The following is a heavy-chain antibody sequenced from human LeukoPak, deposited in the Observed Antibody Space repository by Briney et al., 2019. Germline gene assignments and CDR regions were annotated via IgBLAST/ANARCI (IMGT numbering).Heavy chain of an antibody. Sequence: ASVKVSCEASGYTFTSYAMHWVRQAPGQRLEWMGWINAGNGNTKYSQKFQGRVTITRDTSASTAYMELSSLRSEDTAVYYCAREYYYYDFWSGYYIHWFDPWGQGTLVTVSS. CDR3: AREYYYYDFWSGYYIHWFDP. J-gene: IGHJ5*02. CDR2: INAGNGNT. CDR1: GYTFTSYA. V-gene: IGHV1-3*01. D-gene: IGHD3-3*01.